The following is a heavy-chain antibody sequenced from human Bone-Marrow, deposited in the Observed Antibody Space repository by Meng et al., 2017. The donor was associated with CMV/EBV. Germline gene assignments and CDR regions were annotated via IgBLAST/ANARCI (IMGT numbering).Heavy chain of an antibody. CDR3: ARRLAAAGTLGLWNDY. Sequence: GESLKISCKGSGYSFSTSWIAWVRQMPGKGLEWMGVIYPGDSDTRYSPSSQGQVTISADTSIRTAYLLWSSLKASDTAMYYCARRLAAAGTLGLWNDYWGQGTLVTVSS. CDR1: GYSFSTSW. J-gene: IGHJ4*02. V-gene: IGHV5-51*01. CDR2: IYPGDSDT. D-gene: IGHD6-13*01.